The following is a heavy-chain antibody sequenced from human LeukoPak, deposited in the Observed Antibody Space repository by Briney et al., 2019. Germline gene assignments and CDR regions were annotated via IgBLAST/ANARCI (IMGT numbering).Heavy chain of an antibody. CDR3: ARKTEWAYDYVWGSSHYGMDV. V-gene: IGHV4-4*02. D-gene: IGHD3-16*01. CDR2: IYHSGST. CDR1: GGSISSSNW. J-gene: IGHJ6*02. Sequence: SETLSLTCAVSGGSISSSNWWSWVRQPPGKGLEWIGEIYHSGSTNYNPSLKSRVTISVDKSKNQFSLKLSSVTAADTAVYYCARKTEWAYDYVWGSSHYGMDVWGQGTTVTVSS.